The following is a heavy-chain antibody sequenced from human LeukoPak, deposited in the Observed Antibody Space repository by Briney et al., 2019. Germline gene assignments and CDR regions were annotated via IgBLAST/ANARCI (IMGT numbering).Heavy chain of an antibody. Sequence: GASVKVSCKASGYTFTSYGISWVRQAPGQGLEWMGWISTYNGNTKSAQKFQGRVTMTTDTSTSTAYMELRSLKSVDTAMYYCARSRVIVPAALPPLSYYMDVWGKGTTVTVSS. V-gene: IGHV1-18*01. CDR3: ARSRVIVPAALPPLSYYMDV. CDR2: ISTYNGNT. J-gene: IGHJ6*03. D-gene: IGHD2-2*01. CDR1: GYTFTSYG.